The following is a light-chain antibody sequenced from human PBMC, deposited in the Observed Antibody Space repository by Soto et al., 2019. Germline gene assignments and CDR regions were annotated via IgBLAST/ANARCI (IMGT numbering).Light chain of an antibody. J-gene: IGKJ5*01. CDR1: QDIRGA. CDR2: DVS. V-gene: IGKV1-13*02. CDR3: QQFNSSPIT. Sequence: AIQVTQSPSSLSASGGDRVTITCRASQDIRGALAWYQQKPGKAPKLLIYDVSTLESGVPSRFSGSGSGTEFTLTISSLQPEDFGTYSCQQFNSSPITFGHGTRLEIK.